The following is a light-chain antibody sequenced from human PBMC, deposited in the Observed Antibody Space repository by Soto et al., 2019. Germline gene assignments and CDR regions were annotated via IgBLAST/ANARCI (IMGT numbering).Light chain of an antibody. CDR3: QQYGSSLALT. V-gene: IGKV3-20*01. CDR2: GAS. J-gene: IGKJ4*01. Sequence: IGLAQSPGNLSLSPGERATLSFKAIQTIISSYLAWYQQKPGQAPRLLIYGASSRATGIPDRFSGSGSGTDFTLTISRLEPEDFAVYYCQQYGSSLALTFGGGTKVDIK. CDR1: QTIISSY.